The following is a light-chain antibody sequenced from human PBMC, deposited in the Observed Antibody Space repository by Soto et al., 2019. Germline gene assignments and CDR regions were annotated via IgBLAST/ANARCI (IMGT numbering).Light chain of an antibody. Sequence: QSVLTRPPSASGTPGQRVTISCSGSTSNIGSDTVNWYQQLPGTAPKLLIYRNTQRPSGVPDRFSGSKSGASASLAISGLQSEDEADYYCASWDDSLDVVVFGGGTKLTVL. CDR1: TSNIGSDT. CDR3: ASWDDSLDVVV. V-gene: IGLV1-44*01. CDR2: RNT. J-gene: IGLJ2*01.